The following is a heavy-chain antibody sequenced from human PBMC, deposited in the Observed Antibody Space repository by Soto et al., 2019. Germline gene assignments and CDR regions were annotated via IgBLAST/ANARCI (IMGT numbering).Heavy chain of an antibody. CDR3: AKDTEGENAFDI. CDR2: ISGSGGST. CDR1: GFTFSSYA. D-gene: IGHD3-10*01. V-gene: IGHV3-23*01. Sequence: EVQLLESGGGLVQPGGSLRLSCAASGFTFSSYAMSWVRQAPGKGLEWVSAISGSGGSTYHADSVKGRFTISRDNVKNTLYLQMNSLRAADTAVYYCAKDTEGENAFDIWGQGKMVAVSS. J-gene: IGHJ3*02.